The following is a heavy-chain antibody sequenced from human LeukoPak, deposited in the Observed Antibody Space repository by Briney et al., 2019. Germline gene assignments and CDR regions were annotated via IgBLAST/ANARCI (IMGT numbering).Heavy chain of an antibody. Sequence: SGTLSLTCTVSGVSLSSSGNTWGWIRQPPGKGLEWSGRIYYSGSTYVKPSLTSRVTTSVDTSTNQFSLKRFSVSPADTACYIDVWGKSNTVTRSS. CDR2: IYYSGST. V-gene: IGHV4-39*07. CDR1: GVSLSSSGNT. CDR3: V. J-gene: IGHJ6*03.